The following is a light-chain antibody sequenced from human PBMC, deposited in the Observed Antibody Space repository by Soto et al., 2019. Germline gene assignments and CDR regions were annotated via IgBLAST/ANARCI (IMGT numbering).Light chain of an antibody. CDR1: QSISGY. CDR3: QQSYIPTLT. J-gene: IGKJ5*01. CDR2: AAF. Sequence: PMTQSPCFSSASVVDKASTTCRASQSISGYLNWYQQKPGKAPKLLIYAAFSLQSGVPSRFSGSGSGTDFTPTISSLQPEDFATYCCQQSYIPTLTFGQGSRLEIK. V-gene: IGKV1-39*01.